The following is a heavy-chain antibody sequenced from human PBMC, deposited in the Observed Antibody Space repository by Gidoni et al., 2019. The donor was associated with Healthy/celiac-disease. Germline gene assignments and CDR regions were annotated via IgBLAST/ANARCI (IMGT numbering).Heavy chain of an antibody. CDR3: AKEGASSGWYGYYFDY. J-gene: IGHJ4*02. CDR1: GFTFSSYA. D-gene: IGHD6-19*01. CDR2: ISGSGGST. V-gene: IGHV3-23*01. Sequence: EVQLWESGGGLVQHGGSLRPSCAAPGFTFSSYAMIWVRQAPGKGLEWFSAISGSGGSTYYADSVKVRFTISRDNSKNTLYLQMNSLRAEYTAVYYCAKEGASSGWYGYYFDYWGQGTLVTVSS.